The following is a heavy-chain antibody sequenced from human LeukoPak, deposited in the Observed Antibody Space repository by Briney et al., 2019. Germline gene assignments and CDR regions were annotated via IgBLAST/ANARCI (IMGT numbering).Heavy chain of an antibody. V-gene: IGHV3-23*01. CDR2: ISGSGGST. CDR3: AKDGSGYYIEYFQH. CDR1: GFTFSTYA. J-gene: IGHJ1*01. Sequence: PGGSLRLSCAASGFTFSTYAMSWVRQAPGKGLEWVSAISGSGGSTYYADSVKGRFTISRDNSKNTLYLQMNSLRAEDTAVYYCAKDGSGYYIEYFQHWGQGTLVTVSS. D-gene: IGHD3-22*01.